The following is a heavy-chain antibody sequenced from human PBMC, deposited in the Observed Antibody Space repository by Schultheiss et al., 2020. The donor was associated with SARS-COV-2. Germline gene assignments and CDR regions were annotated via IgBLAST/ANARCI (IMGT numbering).Heavy chain of an antibody. Sequence: LRLSCTVSGGSISSGSYYWSWIRQPAGKGLEWIGRIYTSGSTNYNPSLKSRVTMSVDTSKNQFSLKLSSVTAADTAVYYCARDRGIAAAGSEKLARNWFDPWGQGTLVTVSS. CDR1: GGSISSGSYY. J-gene: IGHJ5*02. V-gene: IGHV4-61*02. CDR3: ARDRGIAAAGSEKLARNWFDP. D-gene: IGHD6-13*01. CDR2: IYTSGST.